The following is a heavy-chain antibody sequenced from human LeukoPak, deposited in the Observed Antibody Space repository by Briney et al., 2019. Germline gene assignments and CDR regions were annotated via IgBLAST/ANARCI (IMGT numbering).Heavy chain of an antibody. Sequence: GGSLRLSCAASGFTFSTYWMNWVRQAPGKGLEWVANIKFDGSEKYYVDSVKGRFTISRDNTKNSLYLQMNSLRAEDTAMYYCTRGGGNFDYWGQGTLVTASS. CDR1: GFTFSTYW. CDR2: IKFDGSEK. V-gene: IGHV3-7*01. J-gene: IGHJ4*02. CDR3: TRGGGNFDY. D-gene: IGHD2-15*01.